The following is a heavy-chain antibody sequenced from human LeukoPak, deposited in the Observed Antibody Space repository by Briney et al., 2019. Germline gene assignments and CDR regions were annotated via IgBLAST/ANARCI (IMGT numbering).Heavy chain of an antibody. CDR2: IYHSGST. J-gene: IGHJ6*02. CDR1: GGSISSGGYS. CDR3: ARVVPSGRMDV. D-gene: IGHD6-19*01. Sequence: PSETLSLTCAVSGGSISSGGYSWSWIRQPPGKGLEWIGYIYHSGSTYYNPSLKSRVTISVDRSKNQFSLKLNSVTAADTAVYYCARVVPSGRMDVWGQGTTVTVSS. V-gene: IGHV4-30-2*01.